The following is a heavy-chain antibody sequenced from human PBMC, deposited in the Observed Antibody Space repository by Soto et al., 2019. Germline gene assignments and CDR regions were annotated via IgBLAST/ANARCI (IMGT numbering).Heavy chain of an antibody. Sequence: PWGSLRLSCAASGFTFSSFGMHWVRQAPGKGLEWVAVISYDGSTKFYTDSVKGRFTIARDNSKNILYLQMNSLTIEDTAVFYCARSTSSTLNYYYGMDVWGQGTTVTVSS. CDR2: ISYDGSTK. J-gene: IGHJ6*02. V-gene: IGHV3-30*03. D-gene: IGHD6-6*01. CDR1: GFTFSSFG. CDR3: ARSTSSTLNYYYGMDV.